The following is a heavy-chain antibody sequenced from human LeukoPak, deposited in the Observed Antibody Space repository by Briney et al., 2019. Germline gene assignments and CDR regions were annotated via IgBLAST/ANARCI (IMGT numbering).Heavy chain of an antibody. Sequence: TSETLSLTCTVSGGSISSYYWSWIRQPPGKGLEWIGYIYYSGSTNYNPSLKSRVTISVDTSKNQFSLKLSSVTAADTAVYYCARDGRYSSSWYGGGWFDPWGQGTLVTVSS. CDR3: ARDGRYSSSWYGGGWFDP. CDR2: IYYSGST. V-gene: IGHV4-59*01. J-gene: IGHJ5*02. D-gene: IGHD6-13*01. CDR1: GGSISSYY.